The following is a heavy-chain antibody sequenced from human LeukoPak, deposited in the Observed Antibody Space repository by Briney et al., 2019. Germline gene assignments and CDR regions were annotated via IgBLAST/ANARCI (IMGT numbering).Heavy chain of an antibody. V-gene: IGHV1-2*02. Sequence: ASVKVSCKASGYTFTAYYMHWGRQAPGQGLEWMGWINPNSGGTNYAQKFQGRVTMTRDTSISTAYMELSRLRSDDTAVYYCARGVSGPYRFDYWGQGTLVTVSS. CDR3: ARGVSGPYRFDY. D-gene: IGHD1-26*01. J-gene: IGHJ4*02. CDR2: INPNSGGT. CDR1: GYTFTAYY.